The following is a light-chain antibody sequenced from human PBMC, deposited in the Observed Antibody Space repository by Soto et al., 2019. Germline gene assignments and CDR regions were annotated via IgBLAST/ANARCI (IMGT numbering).Light chain of an antibody. CDR2: KAS. CDR3: QQYGSSQS. Sequence: DIQMTQSPSTLSASVGDRVTITCRASQSISSWLAWYQQKPGKAPKLLIYKASSLESGVPSRFSGSGSGTEFTLTISSLQPDYFATYYCQQYGSSQSFGQGTKLEIK. J-gene: IGKJ1*01. V-gene: IGKV1-5*03. CDR1: QSISSW.